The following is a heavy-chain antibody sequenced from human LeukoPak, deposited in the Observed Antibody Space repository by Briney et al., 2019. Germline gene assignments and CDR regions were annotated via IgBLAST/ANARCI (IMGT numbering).Heavy chain of an antibody. CDR3: AREGGAVVTGFGYYYYGMDV. Sequence: GGSLRLSCAASGFTFSSYWMHWVRQAPGKGLVWVSRINSDGSSTSYADSVKGRFTISRDNAKNTLYLQMNSLRAEDTAVYYCAREGGAVVTGFGYYYYGMDVWGQGTTVTVSS. V-gene: IGHV3-74*01. J-gene: IGHJ6*02. CDR1: GFTFSSYW. D-gene: IGHD4-23*01. CDR2: INSDGSST.